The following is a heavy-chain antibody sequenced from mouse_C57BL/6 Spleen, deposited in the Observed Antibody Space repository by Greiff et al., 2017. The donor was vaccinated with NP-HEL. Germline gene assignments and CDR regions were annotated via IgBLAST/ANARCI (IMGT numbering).Heavy chain of an antibody. J-gene: IGHJ3*01. V-gene: IGHV1-26*01. CDR2: INPNNGGT. CDR1: GYTFTDYY. Sequence: EVQLQQSGPELVKPGASVKISCKASGYTFTDYYMNWVKQSHGKSLEWIGDINPNNGGTSYNQKFKGKATLTVDKSSSTAYMELRSLTSEDSAVYYCAAIYDGYYVSAYWGQGTLVTVSA. D-gene: IGHD2-3*01. CDR3: AAIYDGYYVSAY.